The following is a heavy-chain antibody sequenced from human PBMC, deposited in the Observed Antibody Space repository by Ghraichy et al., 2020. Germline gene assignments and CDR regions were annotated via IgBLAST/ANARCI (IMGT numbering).Heavy chain of an antibody. CDR1: GGTFSSYA. V-gene: IGHV1-69*13. Sequence: SVKVSCKASGGTFSSYAISWVRQAPGQGLEWMGGIIPIFGTANYAQKFQGRVTITADESTSTAYMEMSRLRSEDTAVYYCASGSSSSGRLDYWGQGTLVTVSS. CDR3: ASGSSSSGRLDY. CDR2: IIPIFGTA. D-gene: IGHD6-6*01. J-gene: IGHJ4*02.